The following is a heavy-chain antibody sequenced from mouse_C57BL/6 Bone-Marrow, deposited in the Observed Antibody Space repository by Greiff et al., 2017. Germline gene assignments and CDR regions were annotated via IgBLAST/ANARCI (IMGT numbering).Heavy chain of an antibody. CDR3: ARTPLYYYDCSQYYFDY. D-gene: IGHD1-1*01. CDR2: IYPGDGDT. Sequence: QVQLQQSGAELVKPGASVKISCKASGYAFSSYWMNWVKQRPGQGLEWIGQIYPGDGDTNYNGKFKGKATLTAAKSSSTAYMQLSSLTSEDSAVYFCARTPLYYYDCSQYYFDYWGRGTTLTVSS. J-gene: IGHJ2*01. CDR1: GYAFSSYW. V-gene: IGHV1-80*01.